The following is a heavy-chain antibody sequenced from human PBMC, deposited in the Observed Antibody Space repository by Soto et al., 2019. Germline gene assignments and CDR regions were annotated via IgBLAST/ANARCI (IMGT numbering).Heavy chain of an antibody. Sequence: RLSCAASGFIFSNYAMNWVRQAPGKGLEWVSAISTAVGATYYADSVKGRFTISRDDSNNTLYLQMNSLRAEDTAVYYCAKDRTAAARSFDYWGQGTPVTVSS. CDR3: AKDRTAAARSFDY. CDR1: GFIFSNYA. V-gene: IGHV3-23*01. D-gene: IGHD6-13*01. J-gene: IGHJ4*02. CDR2: ISTAVGAT.